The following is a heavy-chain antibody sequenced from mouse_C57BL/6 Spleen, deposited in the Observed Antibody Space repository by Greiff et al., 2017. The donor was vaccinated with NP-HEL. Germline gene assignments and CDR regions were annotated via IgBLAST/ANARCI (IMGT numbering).Heavy chain of an antibody. Sequence: EVKLVESGGGLVQPGGSLSLSCAASGFTFTDYYMSWVRQPPGKALEWLGFIRNKANGYTTAYSASVQGRFTISRDNSQSILYLQMNALRAEDSATYYCATGIDYDYDGAWFAYWGQGTLVTVSA. D-gene: IGHD2-4*01. V-gene: IGHV7-3*01. J-gene: IGHJ3*01. CDR3: ATGIDYDYDGAWFAY. CDR1: GFTFTDYY. CDR2: IRNKANGYTT.